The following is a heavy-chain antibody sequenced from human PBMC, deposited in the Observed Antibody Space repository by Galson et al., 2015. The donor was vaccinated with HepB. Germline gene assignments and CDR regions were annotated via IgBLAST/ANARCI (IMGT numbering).Heavy chain of an antibody. J-gene: IGHJ3*01. D-gene: IGHD5/OR15-5a*01. V-gene: IGHV3-48*02. CDR3: VRIYENTLWAFDF. Sequence: SLRLSCAASGFTFSHYSMNWVRQAPGKGLEWISYIYPTSSPIYYADSVKGRFTISRDSAGNSLFLQMNSLRDEDMAVYYCVRIYENTLWAFDFWGQGTVVTVSS. CDR1: GFTFSHYS. CDR2: IYPTSSPI.